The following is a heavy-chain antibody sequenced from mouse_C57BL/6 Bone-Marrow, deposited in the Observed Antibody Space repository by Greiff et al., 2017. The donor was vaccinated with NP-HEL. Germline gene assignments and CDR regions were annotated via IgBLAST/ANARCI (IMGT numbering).Heavy chain of an antibody. Sequence: VQLQQSGAELARPGASVKLSCKASGYTFTSYGISWVKQRTGQGLEWIGEIYPRSGNTYYNEKFKGKATLTADKSSSTAYMELRSLTSEDSAVYFCARRGNYGSSHWYFDVWGTGTTVTVSS. D-gene: IGHD1-1*01. CDR2: IYPRSGNT. V-gene: IGHV1-81*01. J-gene: IGHJ1*03. CDR1: GYTFTSYG. CDR3: ARRGNYGSSHWYFDV.